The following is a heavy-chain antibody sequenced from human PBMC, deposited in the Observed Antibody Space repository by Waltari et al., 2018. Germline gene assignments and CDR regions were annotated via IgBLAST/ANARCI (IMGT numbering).Heavy chain of an antibody. Sequence: VRQAPGKGLEWVSSISSSSSYIYYADSVKGRFTISRDNAKNSLYLQMNSLRAEDTAVYYCARDLTYCSGGSCYNYWGQGTLVTVSS. CDR3: ARDLTYCSGGSCYNY. V-gene: IGHV3-21*03. J-gene: IGHJ4*02. D-gene: IGHD2-15*01. CDR2: ISSSSSYI.